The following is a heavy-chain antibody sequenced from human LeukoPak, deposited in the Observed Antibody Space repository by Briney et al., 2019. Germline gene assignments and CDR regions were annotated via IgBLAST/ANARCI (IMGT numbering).Heavy chain of an antibody. CDR1: GFTFSSYA. J-gene: IGHJ4*02. CDR2: ISGSGGST. D-gene: IGHD2-2*01. CDR3: AKGRGSVVVPGATIFDY. V-gene: IGHV3-23*01. Sequence: GGSLRLSCAASGFTFSSYAMSWVRQAPGEGLEWVSAISGSGGSTYYADSVKGRFTISRDNSKNTLYLQMNSLRAEDTAVYYCAKGRGSVVVPGATIFDYWGQGTLVTVSS.